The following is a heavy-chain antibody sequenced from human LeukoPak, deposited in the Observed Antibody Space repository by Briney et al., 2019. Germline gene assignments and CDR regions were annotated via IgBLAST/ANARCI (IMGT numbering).Heavy chain of an antibody. CDR2: FDPEDGET. CDR3: ATAAAGTYYYYGMDV. J-gene: IGHJ6*02. CDR1: GYTLTELS. D-gene: IGHD6-13*01. V-gene: IGHV1-24*01. Sequence: ASVKVSCKVSGYTLTELSMHWVRQAPGKGLEWMGGFDPEDGETIYAQKFQGRVTMTEDTSIDTAYMELSSLRSEDTAVYYCATAAAGTYYYYGMDVWGQGTTVTVSS.